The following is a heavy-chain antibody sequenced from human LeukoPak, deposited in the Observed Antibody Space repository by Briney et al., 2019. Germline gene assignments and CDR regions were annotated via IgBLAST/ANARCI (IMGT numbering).Heavy chain of an antibody. Sequence: ASVKVSCKASGYTFNSYGLSWVRQAPGQGLEWMGWISGYNGDTNYAQKFQGRVTMTTDTSTSTAYMELRSLRSDDTAVYYCAREYFYDSHGLTDWGQGTLVTVSS. D-gene: IGHD3-22*01. CDR2: ISGYNGDT. CDR1: GYTFNSYG. V-gene: IGHV1-18*01. J-gene: IGHJ4*02. CDR3: AREYFYDSHGLTD.